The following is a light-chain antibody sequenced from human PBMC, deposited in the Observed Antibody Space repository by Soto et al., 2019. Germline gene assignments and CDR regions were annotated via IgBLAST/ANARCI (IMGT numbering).Light chain of an antibody. V-gene: IGLV2-14*01. J-gene: IGLJ2*01. CDR2: DVS. CDR1: SSDVGGYNY. CDR3: SSYAGSSVI. Sequence: QSALTQPASVSGSPGQSITISCTGTSSDVGGYNYVSWYQQHPGKAPKLIIYDVSDRPSGVSNRFSGSKSGNTASLTISGLPAEDEADYYCSSYAGSSVIFGGGTKLTVL.